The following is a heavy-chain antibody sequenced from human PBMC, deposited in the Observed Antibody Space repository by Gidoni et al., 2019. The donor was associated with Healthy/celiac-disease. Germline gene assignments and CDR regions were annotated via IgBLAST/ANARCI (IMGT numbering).Heavy chain of an antibody. D-gene: IGHD7-27*01. CDR3: AGANWGTNEVDP. CDR1: GGSISSSSYY. V-gene: IGHV4-39*01. Sequence: QLQLQESGPGLVKPSETLSLTCTVSGGSISSSSYYWGWFRQPPGKGLEWIGSIYYSGSTSYNPSLKSRVTISVDTSKNQFSLKLSSVTAADTAVYYCAGANWGTNEVDPWGQGTLVTVSS. CDR2: IYYSGST. J-gene: IGHJ5*02.